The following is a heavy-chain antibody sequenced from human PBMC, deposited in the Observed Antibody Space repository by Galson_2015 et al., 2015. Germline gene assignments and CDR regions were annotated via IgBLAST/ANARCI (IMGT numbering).Heavy chain of an antibody. CDR3: ARVRAVAGPKDFYFDY. CDR2: TYYRSKWYN. V-gene: IGHV6-1*01. Sequence: CAISGDSVSSNGAAWNWIRQSPSRGLEWLGRTYYRSKWYNDYAVSVKSRITINPDTSKNQFSLQLNSVTPEDTAVYYCARVRAVAGPKDFYFDYWGQGTLVTVSS. CDR1: GDSVSSNGAA. J-gene: IGHJ4*02. D-gene: IGHD6-19*01.